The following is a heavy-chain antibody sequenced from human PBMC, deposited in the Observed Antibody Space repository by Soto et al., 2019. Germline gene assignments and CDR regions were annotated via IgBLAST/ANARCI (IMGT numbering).Heavy chain of an antibody. V-gene: IGHV1-2*02. CDR2: INPNSGGT. CDR3: ARDLHWNYYYYYYGMGV. Sequence: ASVKVSCKASGYTFTGYYMHWVRQAPGQGLEWMGWINPNSGGTNYAQKFQGRVTMTRDTSISTAYMELSRLRSDDTAVYYCARDLHWNYYYYYYGMGVWGQGTTVTVSS. D-gene: IGHD1-7*01. J-gene: IGHJ6*02. CDR1: GYTFTGYY.